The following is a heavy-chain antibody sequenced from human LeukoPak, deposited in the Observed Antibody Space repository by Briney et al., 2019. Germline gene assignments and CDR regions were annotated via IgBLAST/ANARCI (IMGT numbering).Heavy chain of an antibody. CDR2: ISSNGGST. J-gene: IGHJ3*02. CDR1: GFTFSSYA. V-gene: IGHV3-64D*06. D-gene: IGHD2-8*01. CDR3: VKDRMGVGLYDAFDI. Sequence: GGSLRLSCSASGFTFSSYAMHWVRQAPGKGLEYVSAISSNGGSTYYADSVKGRFTISRDNSKNTLYLQMSSLRAEDTAVYYCVKDRMGVGLYDAFDIWGQGTMVTVSS.